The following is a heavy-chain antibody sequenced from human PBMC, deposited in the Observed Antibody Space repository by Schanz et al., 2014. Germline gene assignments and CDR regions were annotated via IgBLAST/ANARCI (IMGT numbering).Heavy chain of an antibody. CDR3: AKDIRIRLFFQFDS. J-gene: IGHJ4*02. CDR1: GFTVSSNY. D-gene: IGHD3-3*01. CDR2: VCYDGSKK. V-gene: IGHV3-30*18. Sequence: VQLVESGGGLIQPGGSLRLSCAASGFTVSSNYMSWVRQAPGKGLEWVAVVCYDGSKKYYADSVKGRFTTSRDNAKNSLYLQMNSVTAEDTALYYCAKDIRIRLFFQFDSWGQGSLVTVSS.